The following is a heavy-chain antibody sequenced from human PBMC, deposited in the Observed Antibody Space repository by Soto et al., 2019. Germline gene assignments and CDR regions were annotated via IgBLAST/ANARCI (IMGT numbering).Heavy chain of an antibody. CDR1: GGSFSGYY. D-gene: IGHD3-10*01. J-gene: IGHJ4*02. CDR3: ASTGGYGAWSYSNNGERPMRDY. V-gene: IGHV4-34*01. Sequence: QVQLQQWGAGLLKPSETLSLTCAVYGGSFSGYYWSWIRQPPGKGLEWIGEINHSGSTNYNPSLKSRVTISVDTSKNQFSLKLSCVTAADTAVYYCASTGGYGAWSYSNNGERPMRDYWGQGTLVTVSS. CDR2: INHSGST.